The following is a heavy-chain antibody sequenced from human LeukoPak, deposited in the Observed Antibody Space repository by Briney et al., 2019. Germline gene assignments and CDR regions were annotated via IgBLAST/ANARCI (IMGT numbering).Heavy chain of an antibody. Sequence: ASVKVSCKASGYTFTSYGISWVRQAPGQGLEGMGWISAYNGNTNYAQKLQGRVTMTTDTSTSTAYMELRSLRSDDTAVYYCASGCSYGNRFDYWGQGTLVTVSS. CDR3: ASGCSYGNRFDY. J-gene: IGHJ4*02. D-gene: IGHD5-18*01. V-gene: IGHV1-18*01. CDR1: GYTFTSYG. CDR2: ISAYNGNT.